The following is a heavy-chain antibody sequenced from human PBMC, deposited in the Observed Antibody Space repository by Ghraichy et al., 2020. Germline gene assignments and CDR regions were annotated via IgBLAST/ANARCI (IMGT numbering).Heavy chain of an antibody. J-gene: IGHJ4*02. V-gene: IGHV3-21*01. Sequence: GGSLRLSCAASGFTFSSYAMSWVRQAPGKGLEWVSSISSGSGSIHYADSVKGRFTISRDNAKNSLFLQMNSLRAEDSAVYYCARESIVGAIVLYYWGQGTLVTVSS. CDR1: GFTFSSYA. CDR3: ARESIVGAIVLYY. D-gene: IGHD1-26*01. CDR2: ISSGSGSI.